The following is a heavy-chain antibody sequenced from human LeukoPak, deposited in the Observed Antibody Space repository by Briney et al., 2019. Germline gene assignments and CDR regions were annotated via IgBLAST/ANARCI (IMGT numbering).Heavy chain of an antibody. Sequence: GASVKVSCKASGYTFTSYYLHWVRQAPGQGLEWMGVINPNGGSITDAQKFQGRVTMTRDRSTSTVYMELYSLRSEDTAVYYCARDPSGSWQWFDYWGQGTLVTVSS. V-gene: IGHV1-46*01. D-gene: IGHD1-26*01. J-gene: IGHJ4*02. CDR2: INPNGGSI. CDR1: GYTFTSYY. CDR3: ARDPSGSWQWFDY.